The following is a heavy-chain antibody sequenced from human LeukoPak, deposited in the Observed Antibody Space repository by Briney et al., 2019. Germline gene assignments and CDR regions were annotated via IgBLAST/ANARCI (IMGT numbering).Heavy chain of an antibody. CDR1: GGSISSYY. Sequence: SETLSLTCTVSGGSISSYYWSWVRQPPGKGLEWIGYIYYSGSTNYNPSLKSRVTISVDTSKNQFSLKLSSVTAADTAVYYCARENRDAFDIWGQGTMVTVSS. CDR3: ARENRDAFDI. V-gene: IGHV4-59*12. CDR2: IYYSGST. J-gene: IGHJ3*02.